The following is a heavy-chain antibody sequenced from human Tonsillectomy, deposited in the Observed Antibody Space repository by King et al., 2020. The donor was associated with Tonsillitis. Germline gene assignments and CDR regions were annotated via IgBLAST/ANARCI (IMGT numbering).Heavy chain of an antibody. J-gene: IGHJ4*02. Sequence: VQLVESGGGLVQPGGSLRLSCAASGFTFSTYAMTWVRQAPGKGLEWVSAISGSGGSTYYADSVKGRFTISRDNSKNTLYLQMNTLRAEDTAVYYCAKDVSIVVVPAAGDRHWGQGTLVTVSS. CDR2: ISGSGGST. V-gene: IGHV3-23*04. CDR3: AKDVSIVVVPAAGDRH. D-gene: IGHD2-2*01. CDR1: GFTFSTYA.